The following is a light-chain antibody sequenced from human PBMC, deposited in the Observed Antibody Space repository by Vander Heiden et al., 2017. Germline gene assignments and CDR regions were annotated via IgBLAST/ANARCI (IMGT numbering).Light chain of an antibody. CDR1: QSVLYNSNNQNY. CDR2: WAS. V-gene: IGKV4-1*01. J-gene: IGKJ1*01. Sequence: DIVMTQSPDSLAVCLGVRATINCKSSQSVLYNSNNQNYLAWYQQKPGQPPKLLIYWASTRESGVPDRFSGSGSGTDFTLTISSLQAEDVAVYYCQQYYSTPSWTFGQGTKVEIK. CDR3: QQYYSTPSWT.